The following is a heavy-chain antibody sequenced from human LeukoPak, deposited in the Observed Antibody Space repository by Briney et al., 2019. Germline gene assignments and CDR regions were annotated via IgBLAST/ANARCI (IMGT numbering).Heavy chain of an antibody. Sequence: SETLSLPCTVSGGSISSSPYYWGWIRQPPGKGLEWIGTIYYRGSTYSNPSLNSRVTISLDTSKNQFSLRLRSVTAADTALYYCARHYLSDGILSTFDPWGQGTLVTVSS. J-gene: IGHJ5*02. V-gene: IGHV4-39*01. CDR2: IYYRGST. CDR3: ARHYLSDGILSTFDP. CDR1: GGSISSSPYY. D-gene: IGHD2-2*01.